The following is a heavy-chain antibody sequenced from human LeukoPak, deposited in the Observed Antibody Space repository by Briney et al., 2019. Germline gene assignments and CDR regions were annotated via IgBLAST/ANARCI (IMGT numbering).Heavy chain of an antibody. J-gene: IGHJ5*02. CDR2: INHSGST. Sequence: PSETLSLTCAVYGGSFSGYYWSWIRQPPGKGLEWIGEINHSGSTNYKPSLKSRVTISVDTSKNQFSLNLNSVTAADTAVYYCATWGNWGHPAPWGQGTLVTVSS. CDR3: ATWGNWGHPAP. V-gene: IGHV4-34*01. D-gene: IGHD7-27*01. CDR1: GGSFSGYY.